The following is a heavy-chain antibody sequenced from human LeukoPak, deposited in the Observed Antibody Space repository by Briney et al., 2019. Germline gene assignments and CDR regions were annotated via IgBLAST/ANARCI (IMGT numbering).Heavy chain of an antibody. V-gene: IGHV4-39*02. J-gene: IGHJ4*02. CDR2: VYYSGST. Sequence: SETLSLTCTVSSGSISSSLHYWGWIRQPPGKGLEWIGNVYYSGSTSYNPSLQSRVTIAVDMSKNPFSLKVTSVTARDTAVYYCARVLPTIFDYWGQGILVTVSS. D-gene: IGHD3-3*01. CDR1: SGSISSSLHY. CDR3: ARVLPTIFDY.